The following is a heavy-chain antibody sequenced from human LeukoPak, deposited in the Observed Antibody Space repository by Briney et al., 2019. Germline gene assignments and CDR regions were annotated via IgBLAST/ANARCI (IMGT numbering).Heavy chain of an antibody. CDR3: ARGMYCSSTSCYRGRYYYYYMDV. CDR2: INHSGST. CDR1: GGSFSGYY. Sequence: PSETLSLTCAVYGGSFSGYYWSWIRQPPGKGLEWIGEINHSGSTNYNPSLKSRVTISVDTSKNQFSPKLSSVTAADTAVYYCARGMYCSSTSCYRGRYYYYYMDVWGKGTTVTVSS. J-gene: IGHJ6*03. D-gene: IGHD2-2*01. V-gene: IGHV4-34*01.